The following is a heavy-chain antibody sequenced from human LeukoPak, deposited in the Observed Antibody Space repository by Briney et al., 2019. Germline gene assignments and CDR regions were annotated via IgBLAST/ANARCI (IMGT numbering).Heavy chain of an antibody. CDR3: AKDTVLMVYAEFDY. V-gene: IGHV3-23*01. J-gene: IGHJ4*02. Sequence: GGSLRLSCAASGFTFSSYGMSWVRQAPGKGLEWVSAISGSGGSTYYADSVKGRFTISRDNSKNTLYLQMNSLRAEDTAVYYCAKDTVLMVYAEFDYWGQGTLVTVSS. D-gene: IGHD2-8*01. CDR2: ISGSGGST. CDR1: GFTFSSYG.